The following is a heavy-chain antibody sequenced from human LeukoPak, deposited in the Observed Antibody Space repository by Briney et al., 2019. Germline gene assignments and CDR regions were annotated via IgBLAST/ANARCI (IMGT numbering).Heavy chain of an antibody. D-gene: IGHD3-3*01. CDR1: GYTFTSYY. CDR2: IIPIFGTA. Sequence: SVKVSCKASGYTFTSYYMHWVRQAPGQGLEWMGGIIPIFGTANYAQKFQGRVTITADESTSTAYMELSSLRSEDTAVYYCARAPYYDFWSGSDYWGQGTLVTVSS. J-gene: IGHJ4*02. V-gene: IGHV1-69*13. CDR3: ARAPYYDFWSGSDY.